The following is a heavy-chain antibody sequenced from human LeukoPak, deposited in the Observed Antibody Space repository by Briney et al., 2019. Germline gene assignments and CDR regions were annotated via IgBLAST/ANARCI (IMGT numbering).Heavy chain of an antibody. V-gene: IGHV6-1*01. CDR3: ARSHWDYDNRFGP. CDR2: TYYRSKWYN. J-gene: IGHJ5*02. CDR1: GDTVSGNSAS. D-gene: IGHD1-7*01. Sequence: SQTLSLTCGISGDTVSGNSASWNWIRQSPSRGLEWLGRTYYRSKWYNDYAVSVRSRITINQDTSRNQFSLQLNSLTPEDTALYYCARSHWDYDNRFGPWGQGTPVTVSS.